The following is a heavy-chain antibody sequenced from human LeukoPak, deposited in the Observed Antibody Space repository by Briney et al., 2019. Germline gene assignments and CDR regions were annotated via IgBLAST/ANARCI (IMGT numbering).Heavy chain of an antibody. V-gene: IGHV4-59*01. Sequence: SETLSLTCTVSGGCISSYYWSWVRQPPEKGLEWIGYIYYSGSTNYNPSLKSRVTISVDTSKNQFSLQLTSVTAADTAVYFCTRGGSNFDYWGQGTLVTVSS. CDR3: TRGGSNFDY. J-gene: IGHJ4*02. CDR1: GGCISSYY. CDR2: IYYSGST. D-gene: IGHD3-10*01.